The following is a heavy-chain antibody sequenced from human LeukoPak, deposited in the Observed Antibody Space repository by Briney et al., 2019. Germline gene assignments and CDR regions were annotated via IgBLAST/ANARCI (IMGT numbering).Heavy chain of an antibody. V-gene: IGHV1-69*13. CDR3: ARVPGYSYDTPFDY. Sequence: ASVKVSCKASGGTFSSYAISWVRQAPGQGLEWMGGIIPIFGTANYAQKFQGRVTITADESTSTAYMELSSLRSEDTAVYYCARVPGYSYDTPFDYSGQGTLVTVST. CDR1: GGTFSSYA. J-gene: IGHJ4*02. D-gene: IGHD5-18*01. CDR2: IIPIFGTA.